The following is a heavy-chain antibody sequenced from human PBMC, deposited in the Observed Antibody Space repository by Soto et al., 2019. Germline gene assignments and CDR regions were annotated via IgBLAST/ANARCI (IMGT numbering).Heavy chain of an antibody. J-gene: IGHJ6*02. D-gene: IGHD5-18*01. CDR3: ARTKYSYGSHYGMDV. CDR1: GYSFTSYW. Sequence: GESLKISCKGSGYSFTSYWIGWVRQMPGKGLEWMGIIYPGDFDTRYSPSFQGQVTISADKSISTAYLQWSSLKASDTAMYYCARTKYSYGSHYGMDVWGQGTTVTVSS. V-gene: IGHV5-51*01. CDR2: IYPGDFDT.